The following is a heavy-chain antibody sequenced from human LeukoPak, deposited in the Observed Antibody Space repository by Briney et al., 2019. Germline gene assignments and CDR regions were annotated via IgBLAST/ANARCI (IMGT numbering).Heavy chain of an antibody. CDR3: AREGPSPLHEDRYSNYDDY. D-gene: IGHD4-11*01. J-gene: IGHJ4*02. Sequence: GASVKVSCKASGYTFTSYGISWVRQAPGRGLEWMGWISVYNGNTNYAQKLQGRVTMTTDTSTSTAYMELRSLRSDDTAVYYCAREGPSPLHEDRYSNYDDYWGQRTLVTVSP. V-gene: IGHV1-18*01. CDR1: GYTFTSYG. CDR2: ISVYNGNT.